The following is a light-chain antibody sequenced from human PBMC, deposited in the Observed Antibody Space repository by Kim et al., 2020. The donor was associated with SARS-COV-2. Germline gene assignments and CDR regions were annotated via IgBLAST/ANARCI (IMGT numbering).Light chain of an antibody. V-gene: IGKV2-30*02. CDR1: QSLVHTVGNIY. CDR3: MQDTQRLT. Sequence: IVMTQSPLSLPVTLGQPASISCRSSQSLVHTVGNIYLSWFHQRPGQSPRRLIYKVSTRDSGVPDRFSGSGSGTDFTLQISRVEAEDVGVYYCMQDTQRLTFGGGTKVDIK. CDR2: KVS. J-gene: IGKJ4*01.